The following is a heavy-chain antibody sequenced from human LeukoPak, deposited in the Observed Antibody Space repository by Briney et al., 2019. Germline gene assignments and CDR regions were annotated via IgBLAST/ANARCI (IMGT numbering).Heavy chain of an antibody. CDR3: ARDSSGWYLYYFDY. CDR2: INPNSGGT. CDR1: GYTFTGYY. Sequence: ASVKVSCKASGYTFTGYYMHWVRQAPGQGLEWMGWINPNSGGTNYAQKFQGWVTMTRDTSISTAYMELSRLRSDDTAVYYCARDSSGWYLYYFDYWGQGTLVTVSS. V-gene: IGHV1-2*04. D-gene: IGHD6-19*01. J-gene: IGHJ4*02.